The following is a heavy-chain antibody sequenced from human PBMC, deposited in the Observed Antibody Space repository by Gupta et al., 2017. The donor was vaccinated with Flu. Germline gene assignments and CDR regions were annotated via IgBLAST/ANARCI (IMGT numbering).Heavy chain of an antibody. CDR1: EYTFPAYY. CDR2: INPHSGTT. V-gene: IGHV1-2*06. Sequence: QVQLVQAGDAVTKPGASVKVSCKASEYTFPAYYIHWVRQAPGQGLEWMGRINPHSGTTNYEQKFQGRVTVTMDTSISTAYMDLSRLRSDDTAVYYCAREKHCSTSSCYRWFDPWGQGTLVTVSS. D-gene: IGHD2-2*02. J-gene: IGHJ5*02. CDR3: AREKHCSTSSCYRWFDP.